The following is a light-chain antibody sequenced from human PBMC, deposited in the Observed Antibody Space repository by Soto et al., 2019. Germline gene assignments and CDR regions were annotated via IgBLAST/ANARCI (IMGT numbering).Light chain of an antibody. CDR1: QSVRSY. CDR3: QQRSNWLFT. CDR2: DTS. V-gene: IGKV3-11*01. Sequence: IVLTQSPATLSLSPGERATLSCRASQSVRSYLAWYQQKPGQAPRLLIYDTSNRATGIPARFSGSGSGTDFTLTISSLEPEDFAVYYCQQRSNWLFTFGGGTKVEIK. J-gene: IGKJ4*01.